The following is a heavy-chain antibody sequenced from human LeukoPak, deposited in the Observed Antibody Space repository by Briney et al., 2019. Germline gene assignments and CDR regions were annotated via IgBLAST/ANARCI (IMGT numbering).Heavy chain of an antibody. D-gene: IGHD6-6*01. CDR1: GFSFRSYA. CDR3: AKGLYSSSSSVRHGLDV. Sequence: PGGSLRLSCAASGFSFRSYAMNWVRQAPGRGLEWVSSISGSGNSPYYADFVKGRFTISRDNSKSTLYLQMNSLRAEDTAVYYCAKGLYSSSSSVRHGLDVWGQGTTVTVSS. V-gene: IGHV3-23*01. CDR2: ISGSGNSP. J-gene: IGHJ6*02.